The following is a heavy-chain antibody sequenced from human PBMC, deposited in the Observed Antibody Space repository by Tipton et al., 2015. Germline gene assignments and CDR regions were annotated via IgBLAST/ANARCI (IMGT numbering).Heavy chain of an antibody. Sequence: SLRLSCAASGFIFDDYAMHWVRQAPGKGLEWVSGISWNSGSIGYADSVKGRFTISRDNAKNSLYLQMNSLRAEDTAFYYCAREGSSWYFGVYWGQGTLVSVSS. V-gene: IGHV3-9*01. D-gene: IGHD6-13*01. CDR2: ISWNSGSI. CDR1: GFIFDDYA. CDR3: AREGSSWYFGVY. J-gene: IGHJ4*02.